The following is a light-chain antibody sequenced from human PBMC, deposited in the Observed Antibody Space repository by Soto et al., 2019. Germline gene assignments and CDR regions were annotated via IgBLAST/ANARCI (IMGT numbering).Light chain of an antibody. J-gene: IGKJ1*01. Sequence: DTVMTQSPATLSVSPGETATLSCRASESVGSHLAWYQQKAGQAPRLLIYGVSTRATGIPARFRGSASETDFTLTISSLQSEDSAIYYCQQYDNWPPWTFGQGTKVEI. CDR1: ESVGSH. CDR3: QQYDNWPPWT. V-gene: IGKV3-15*01. CDR2: GVS.